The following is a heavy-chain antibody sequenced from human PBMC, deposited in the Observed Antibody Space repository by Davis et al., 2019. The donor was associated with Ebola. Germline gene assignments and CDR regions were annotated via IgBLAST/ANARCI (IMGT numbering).Heavy chain of an antibody. V-gene: IGHV1-18*04. CDR2: ISTSNGNT. CDR1: GYTFTSYG. CDR3: ARELVALVGGRDGMDV. J-gene: IGHJ6*02. Sequence: ASVKVSCKASGYTFTSYGISWVRQAPGQGLEWMGWISTSNGNTLYSQRFQGSVTMTRDTSTSIVYMEVRSLRPDDTAVYYCARELVALVGGRDGMDVWGQGTTVTVSS. D-gene: IGHD2-8*02.